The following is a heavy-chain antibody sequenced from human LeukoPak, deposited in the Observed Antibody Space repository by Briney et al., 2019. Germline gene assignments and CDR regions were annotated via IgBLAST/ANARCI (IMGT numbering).Heavy chain of an antibody. J-gene: IGHJ4*02. CDR1: GGSVSSGTFD. CDR2: ISDSVTT. V-gene: IGHV4-61*01. Sequence: SETLSLTCTVSGGSVSSGTFDWSWIRQPPGKGLEWIGYISDSVTTKYSPSLKTRVTISVDTSKNQFSLKVISVTAADTAVYYCARWRTARTGFDYWGQGTLVTVSS. D-gene: IGHD3/OR15-3a*01. CDR3: ARWRTARTGFDY.